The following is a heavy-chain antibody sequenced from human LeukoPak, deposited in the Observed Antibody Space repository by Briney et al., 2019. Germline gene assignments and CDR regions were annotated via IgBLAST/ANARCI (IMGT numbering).Heavy chain of an antibody. D-gene: IGHD3-22*01. V-gene: IGHV1-8*03. CDR1: GYTFTSYD. J-gene: IGHJ3*02. CDR3: ARGDTMIEDAFDI. CDR2: MNPNSGNT. Sequence: ASVKVSCKASGYTFTSYDINWVRQATGQGLEWMGWMNPNSGNTGYAQKFRGRVTITRNTSISTAYMELSSLRSEDTAVYYCARGDTMIEDAFDIWGQGTMVTVSS.